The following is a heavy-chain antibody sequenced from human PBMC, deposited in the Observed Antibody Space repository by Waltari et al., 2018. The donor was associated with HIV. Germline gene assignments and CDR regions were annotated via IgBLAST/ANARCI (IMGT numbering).Heavy chain of an antibody. CDR2: IYSGGST. D-gene: IGHD2-21*02. V-gene: IGHV3-53*01. Sequence: VQLVVSGGGWIQHGGFLRLSCAASGFPASRTYISWVRQAPGKGLEWVSVIYSGGSTYYADSVKGRFTISRDNSKNTLYLQMNSLRAEDTAVYYCARVIYCGGDCPPAGMDVWGQGTTVTVSS. J-gene: IGHJ6*02. CDR1: GFPASRTY. CDR3: ARVIYCGGDCPPAGMDV.